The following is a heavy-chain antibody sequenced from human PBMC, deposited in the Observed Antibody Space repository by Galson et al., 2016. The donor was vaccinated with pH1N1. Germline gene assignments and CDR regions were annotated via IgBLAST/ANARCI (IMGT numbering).Heavy chain of an antibody. CDR2: IHYSGFT. Sequence: SETLSLTCTVSGGSLSSRNFYGGWIRQPPGKGLEWIGNIHYSGFTHYNSSLQSRVTISVDTAENQFSLRLSSVTAADTAVYYCASRVRGSYPDPLYYFDFWGLGTLVTVSS. CDR1: GGSLSSRNFY. J-gene: IGHJ4*02. CDR3: ASRVRGSYPDPLYYFDF. V-gene: IGHV4-39*01. D-gene: IGHD1-26*01.